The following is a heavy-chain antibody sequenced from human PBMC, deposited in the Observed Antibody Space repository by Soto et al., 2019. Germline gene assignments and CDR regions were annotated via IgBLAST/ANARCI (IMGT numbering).Heavy chain of an antibody. V-gene: IGHV4-59*01. CDR1: GGSIRSYY. CDR3: ARGAADTAMVDS. D-gene: IGHD5-18*01. CDR2: IFYSGST. Sequence: PSETLSLTCTVSGGSIRSYYWTWIRQPPGKGLEWLGYIFYSGSTFYNPSLKSRVAISIHTSKSQFSLQLTSVTAADTAVYYCARGAADTAMVDSWGQGTLVTVSS. J-gene: IGHJ4*02.